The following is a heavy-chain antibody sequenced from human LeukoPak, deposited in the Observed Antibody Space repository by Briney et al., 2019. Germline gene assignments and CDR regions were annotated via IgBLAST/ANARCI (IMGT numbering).Heavy chain of an antibody. V-gene: IGHV3-23*01. D-gene: IGHD3-22*01. J-gene: IGHJ4*02. CDR3: AKPPYYYDSSGDDY. CDR2: FSGSGGST. Sequence: GGSLGLSCAASGFTFSSIAISWASQAPGKGLEWGSVFSGSGGSTYYADSVKGRFTISRDNSKNTLYLQMNSLRAEDTAVYYCAKPPYYYDSSGDDYWGQGTLVTVSS. CDR1: GFTFSSIA.